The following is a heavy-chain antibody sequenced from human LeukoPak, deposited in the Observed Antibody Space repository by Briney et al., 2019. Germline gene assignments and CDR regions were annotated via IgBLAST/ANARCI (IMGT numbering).Heavy chain of an antibody. J-gene: IGHJ4*02. D-gene: IGHD6-6*01. CDR3: AFSKYSRSDFDS. CDR1: GFSLSTNDVV. V-gene: IGHV2-5*02. CDR2: IYWDDDK. Sequence: SGPTLVNPTQTLTLTCTFSGFSLSTNDVVVGWIRQPPGEALEWLALIYWDDDKRYSPSQKSRLTITRDTSKNQVVLTMANMDPADTATYYCAFSKYSRSDFDSWGQGTLVTVSS.